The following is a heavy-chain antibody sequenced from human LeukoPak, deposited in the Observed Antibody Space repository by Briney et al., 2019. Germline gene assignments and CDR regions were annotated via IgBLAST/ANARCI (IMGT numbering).Heavy chain of an antibody. CDR2: ISSSSSYI. CDR1: GFTLSSYS. D-gene: IGHD1-14*01. CDR3: TRLAAAGSGRWAPDY. V-gene: IGHV3-21*06. Sequence: GGSLRLSCGASGFTLSSYSMNWVRQAPGKGLEWVSCISSSSSYIYYADSVKGRFTISRDNAKNSVYLQMSGLTTEDTAVYYCTRLAAAGSGRWAPDYWGQGTLVTVSS. J-gene: IGHJ4*02.